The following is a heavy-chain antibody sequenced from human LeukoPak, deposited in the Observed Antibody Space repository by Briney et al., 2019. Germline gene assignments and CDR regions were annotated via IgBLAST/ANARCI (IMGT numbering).Heavy chain of an antibody. V-gene: IGHV4-4*09. Sequence: SETLSLTCTVSGGSISSYYWSWIRQPPGKGLEWIGNIYTSGSTNYNPSLKSRVTISVDTSKNQFSLKLSSVTAADTAVYYSARRSTSSTYMDVWGKGTTVTVSS. D-gene: IGHD2-2*01. CDR2: IYTSGST. CDR3: ARRSTSSTYMDV. CDR1: GGSISSYY. J-gene: IGHJ6*03.